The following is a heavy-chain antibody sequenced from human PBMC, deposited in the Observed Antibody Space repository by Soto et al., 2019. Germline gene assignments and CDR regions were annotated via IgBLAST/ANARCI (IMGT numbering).Heavy chain of an antibody. Sequence: ASVKVSCKASGCTFTSYYMHWVRQAPGQGLEWKGIINPSGGSTSYAQKFQGRDTMNRDTSISTAYLQWSSLKASDTAMYYCARSRGAYCGGDCYSGFGYWGQGTLVTVSS. CDR1: GCTFTSYY. J-gene: IGHJ4*02. D-gene: IGHD2-21*02. CDR2: INPSGGST. V-gene: IGHV1-46*01. CDR3: ARSRGAYCGGDCYSGFGY.